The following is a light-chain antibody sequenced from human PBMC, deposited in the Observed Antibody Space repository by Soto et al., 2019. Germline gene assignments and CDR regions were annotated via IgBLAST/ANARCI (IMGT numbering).Light chain of an antibody. CDR2: HAS. Sequence: DIQITQSPSTLSGSVGYRVTITWLASQSISSCLSWYHQKPGTAPKVLIYHASNLQSGFPSRFSGSGSGTEFTLTISSLQPDDFATYYCQQLNSYPITFGQGTRLEI. V-gene: IGKV1-5*01. J-gene: IGKJ5*01. CDR1: QSISSC. CDR3: QQLNSYPIT.